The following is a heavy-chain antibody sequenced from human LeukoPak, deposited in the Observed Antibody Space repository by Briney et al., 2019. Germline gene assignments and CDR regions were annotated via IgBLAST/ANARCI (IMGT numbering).Heavy chain of an antibody. V-gene: IGHV1-2*02. CDR2: INPNSGGT. CDR3: ARDVPVAGSWFDP. CDR1: GYTFTGYY. D-gene: IGHD6-19*01. J-gene: IGHJ5*02. Sequence: GASVKVSCKASGYTFTGYYMHWVRQAPGQGLEWMGWINPNSGGTNYAQKFQGRVTMTRDTSISTAYMELSRLRSDDTAVYYCARDVPVAGSWFDPWGQGTLVTVSS.